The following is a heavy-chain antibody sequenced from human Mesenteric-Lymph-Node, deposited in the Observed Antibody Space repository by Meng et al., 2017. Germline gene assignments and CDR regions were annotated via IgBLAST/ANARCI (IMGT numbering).Heavy chain of an antibody. J-gene: IGHJ4*02. CDR3: TKLIDYGDTLGSAY. CDR1: GFTFSMYA. CDR2: ISGSAGST. Sequence: GGSLRLSCAASGFTFSMYAMSWVRQAPGKGLEWVSSISGSAGSTYYADSVKGRFTISRDNSMNTVSLQMNSLRADDTAVYYCTKLIDYGDTLGSAYWGQGTLVTVSS. V-gene: IGHV3-23*01. D-gene: IGHD4-17*01.